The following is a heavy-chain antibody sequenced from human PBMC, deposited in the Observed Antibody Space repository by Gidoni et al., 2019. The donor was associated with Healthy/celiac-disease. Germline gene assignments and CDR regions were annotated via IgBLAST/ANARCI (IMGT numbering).Heavy chain of an antibody. V-gene: IGHV4-34*01. J-gene: IGHJ5*02. CDR2: INHSGST. CDR3: ARGGGRQWLLPGWFDP. CDR1: GGSFSGYY. D-gene: IGHD6-19*01. Sequence: QVQLQQWGAGLLKPSETLSLTCAVYGGSFSGYYWSWIRQPPGKGLEWIGEINHSGSTNYNPSLKSRVTISVDTSKNQFSLKLSSVTAADTAVYYCARGGGRQWLLPGWFDPWGQGTLVTVSS.